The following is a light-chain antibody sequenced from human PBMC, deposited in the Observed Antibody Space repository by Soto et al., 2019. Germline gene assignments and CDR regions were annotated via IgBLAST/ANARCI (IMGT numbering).Light chain of an antibody. CDR1: QSVLYSSNNKNY. J-gene: IGKJ3*01. Sequence: DIVMTQSPDSLAVSLGERATINCKSSQSVLYSSNNKNYLAWYQQKPGQPPKLLIYWASTRESGVPDRFSGSGSGTLFTLAISSLQAEDVAVYYCQQYYSTPRTFGPGTKVDIK. CDR3: QQYYSTPRT. V-gene: IGKV4-1*01. CDR2: WAS.